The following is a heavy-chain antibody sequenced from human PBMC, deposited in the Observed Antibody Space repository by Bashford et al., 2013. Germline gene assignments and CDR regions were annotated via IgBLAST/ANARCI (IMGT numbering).Heavy chain of an antibody. D-gene: IGHD3-3*01. J-gene: IGHJ4*02. Sequence: GGSLRLSCAASGFTFSSYAMSWVRQAPGKGLEWVSAISGSGGSTYYADSVKGRFTISRDNSKNTLYLQMNSLRAEDTAVYYCAKAKTYYDFWSGCWFDYWGQGTLVTVSS. CDR3: AKAKTYYDFWSGCWFDY. CDR2: ISGSGGST. CDR1: GFTFSSYA. V-gene: IGHV3-23*01.